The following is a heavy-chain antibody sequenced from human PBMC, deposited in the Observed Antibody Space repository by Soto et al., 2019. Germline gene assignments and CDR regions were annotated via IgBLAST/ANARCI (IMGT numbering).Heavy chain of an antibody. Sequence: ASVKVSCKASGYTFTNYAMHWVRQAPGQRLEWMGWINAGNGNTKYSQQFQGRVTITRDTSASTAYMELSSLRSEDTAVYYCARAAYCGSDSCSKAFDIWGQGTVITVSS. J-gene: IGHJ3*02. CDR2: INAGNGNT. D-gene: IGHD2-21*02. CDR3: ARAAYCGSDSCSKAFDI. V-gene: IGHV1-3*01. CDR1: GYTFTNYA.